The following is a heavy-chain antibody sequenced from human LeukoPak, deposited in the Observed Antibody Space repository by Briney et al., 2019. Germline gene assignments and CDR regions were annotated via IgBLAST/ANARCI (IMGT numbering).Heavy chain of an antibody. Sequence: ASVKVSCKASGYPFTNYGISWVRQAPGQGLGWMGWISGYNGNTNHAQKLQGRLTMTTDTSTATAYMELRSLRSDDTAVYYCARLYQLPNFYYYGMDVWGQGTTVTVSS. CDR2: ISGYNGNT. J-gene: IGHJ6*02. D-gene: IGHD2-2*01. V-gene: IGHV1-18*01. CDR3: ARLYQLPNFYYYGMDV. CDR1: GYPFTNYG.